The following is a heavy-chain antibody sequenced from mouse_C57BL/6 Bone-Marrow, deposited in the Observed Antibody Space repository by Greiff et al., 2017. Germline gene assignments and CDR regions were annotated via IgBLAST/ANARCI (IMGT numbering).Heavy chain of an antibody. V-gene: IGHV14-3*01. CDR3: ARGALLIITTIVGDFDY. CDR2: IDPANGNT. Sequence: EVQLQQSVAELVRPGASVKLSCTASGFNIKNTYMHWVKQRPEQGLEWIGRIDPANGNTKYAPKFQGKATITADTSSNTAYLQLSSLPSEDPPIYYCARGALLIITTIVGDFDYWGQGTTLTVSS. J-gene: IGHJ2*01. D-gene: IGHD1-1*01. CDR1: GFNIKNTY.